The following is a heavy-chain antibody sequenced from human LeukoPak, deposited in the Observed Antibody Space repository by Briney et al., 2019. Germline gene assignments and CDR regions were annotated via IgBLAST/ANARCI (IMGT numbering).Heavy chain of an antibody. D-gene: IGHD3-16*01. CDR2: IRSKAYGGTT. V-gene: IGHV3-49*04. CDR3: TRAGGVFDY. CDR1: GFTFGDCA. Sequence: GGSLRLSCTASGFTFGDCAMSWVRQAPGKGLEWVGFIRSKAYGGTTEYAASVKGRFTISRDDSKSIAYLQMNSLKTEDTAVYYCTRAGGVFDYWGQGTLVTVSS. J-gene: IGHJ4*02.